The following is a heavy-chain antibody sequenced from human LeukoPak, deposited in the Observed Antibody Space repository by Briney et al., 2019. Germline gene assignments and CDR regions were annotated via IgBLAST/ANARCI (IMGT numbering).Heavy chain of an antibody. CDR1: GYTFTNYD. CDR2: RNPSSGRT. CDR3: ARGPVSTHGMDV. Sequence: GASVKVACKASGYTFTNYDINWVRQATGQGLEWMGWRNPSSGRTGFAQKFQGRLTMTADTSISTAYMELSSLTSDDTAVYYCARGPVSTHGMDVWGQGTTVTVSS. V-gene: IGHV1-8*01. D-gene: IGHD6-13*01. J-gene: IGHJ6*02.